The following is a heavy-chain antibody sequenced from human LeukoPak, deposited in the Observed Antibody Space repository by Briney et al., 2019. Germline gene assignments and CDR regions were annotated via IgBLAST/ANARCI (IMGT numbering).Heavy chain of an antibody. Sequence: SETLSLTCTVSGGSISSYYWSWIRQPPGKGLEWIGYIYYSGSTNYNPSLKSRVTISVDTSKNQFSLKVSSVTAADTAVYYCARLPYSSSSLDYWGQGTLVTVSS. J-gene: IGHJ4*02. CDR3: ARLPYSSSSLDY. CDR1: GGSISSYY. V-gene: IGHV4-59*08. CDR2: IYYSGST. D-gene: IGHD6-6*01.